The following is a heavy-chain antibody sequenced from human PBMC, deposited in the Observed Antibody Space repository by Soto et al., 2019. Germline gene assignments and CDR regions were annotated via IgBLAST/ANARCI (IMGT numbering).Heavy chain of an antibody. V-gene: IGHV1-2*02. CDR3: ARAVTMVRGVIYCFDP. CDR2: INPNSGGT. Sequence: ASVKVSCKASGYTFTGYYMHWVRQAPGQGLEWMGWINPNSGGTNYAQKFQGRVTMTRDTSISTAYMELSRLRSDDTAVYYCARAVTMVRGVIYCFDPWGQGTLVTVSS. CDR1: GYTFTGYY. J-gene: IGHJ5*02. D-gene: IGHD3-10*01.